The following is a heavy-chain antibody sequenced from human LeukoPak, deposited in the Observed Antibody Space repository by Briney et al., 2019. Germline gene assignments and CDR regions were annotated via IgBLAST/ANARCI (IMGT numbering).Heavy chain of an antibody. CDR1: GFTFSSYA. V-gene: IGHV3-64D*09. D-gene: IGHD5-24*01. J-gene: IGHJ4*02. CDR3: AKATPYYLDY. Sequence: GGSLRLSCSASGFTFSSYALHWVRQAPGKGLEYVSAVTANGLGTYYADSVKGRFTISRDNSKNMLYLLMSSLRAEDTAVYYCAKATPYYLDYWGQGTLVTVSP. CDR2: VTANGLGT.